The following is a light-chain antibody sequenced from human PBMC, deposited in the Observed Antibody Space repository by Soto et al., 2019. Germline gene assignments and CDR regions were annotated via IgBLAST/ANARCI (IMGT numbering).Light chain of an antibody. CDR1: QSLVYRNGNTY. CDR3: MQGTQWPYT. Sequence: DVVLTQSPLSLPVTLGQPASISCKSSQSLVYRNGNTYLSWFQQRPGQSPRPVIYEVSNRDSGVPDRFSGSGSGTDFTLKISGVEAEDVGVYYCMQGTQWPYTFGQGTKLEIK. V-gene: IGKV2-30*01. CDR2: EVS. J-gene: IGKJ2*01.